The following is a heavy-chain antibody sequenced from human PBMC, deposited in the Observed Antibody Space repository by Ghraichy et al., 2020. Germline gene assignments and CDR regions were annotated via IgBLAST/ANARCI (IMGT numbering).Heavy chain of an antibody. D-gene: IGHD2-2*02. Sequence: ASVKVSCKASGYTFTSYGISWVRQAPGQGLEWMGWISAYNGNTNYAQKLQGRVTMTTDTSTSTAYMELRSLRPDDTAGYYWARGSSVVPAAISVGPTGMDVWGQGTTVTVSS. CDR2: ISAYNGNT. J-gene: IGHJ6*02. V-gene: IGHV1-18*04. CDR3: ARGSSVVPAAISVGPTGMDV. CDR1: GYTFTSYG.